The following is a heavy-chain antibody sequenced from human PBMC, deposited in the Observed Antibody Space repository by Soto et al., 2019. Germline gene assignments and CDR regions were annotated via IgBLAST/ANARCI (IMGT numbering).Heavy chain of an antibody. CDR2: IYYSGST. D-gene: IGHD6-19*01. J-gene: IGHJ5*02. CDR3: ARHYSSGSRNWFDP. CDR1: GGSINSSSYF. Sequence: PSETLSLTCSVSGGSINSSSYFWVWVRQPPGKGLEWIGSIYYSGSTYYNPSLRSRVTISVDASKNQFSLKLSSVTAADTAVFYCARHYSSGSRNWFDPWGQGTLVTVS. V-gene: IGHV4-39*01.